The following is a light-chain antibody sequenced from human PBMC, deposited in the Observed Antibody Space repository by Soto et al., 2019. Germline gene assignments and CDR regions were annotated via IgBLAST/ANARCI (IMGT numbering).Light chain of an antibody. Sequence: QSALTQPRSASGSPGQSITISCTGTSSDVGGYNYVSWYQQHPAKAPKLIIFDVSKRPSGVPNRFSGSKSGNTASLTISGLGAEDEADYYCCSYVGRNTYVFGTGTKGTVL. CDR1: SSDVGGYNY. J-gene: IGLJ1*01. CDR3: CSYVGRNTYV. CDR2: DVS. V-gene: IGLV2-11*01.